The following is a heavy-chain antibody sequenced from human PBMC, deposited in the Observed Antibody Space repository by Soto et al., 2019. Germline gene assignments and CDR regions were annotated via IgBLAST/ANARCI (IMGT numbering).Heavy chain of an antibody. Sequence: DVQLKESGGGLVQPGQSLRLSCEVSGFTLSMYSMTWVRQAPGKGLEWVAKIPQDGSDGHYLDSVKGRFTICRDNAKNSVYLQMNSLRADDSAVYYCARDHLILPAHDFFYGSDVWGQGAKVTVSS. V-gene: IGHV3-7*03. CDR1: GFTLSMYS. D-gene: IGHD2-21*02. CDR2: IPQDGSDG. CDR3: ARDHLILPAHDFFYGSDV. J-gene: IGHJ6*02.